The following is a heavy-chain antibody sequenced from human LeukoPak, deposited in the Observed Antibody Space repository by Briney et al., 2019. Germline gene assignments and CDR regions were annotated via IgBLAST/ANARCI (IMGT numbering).Heavy chain of an antibody. J-gene: IGHJ6*02. Sequence: ASVKVSCKASGGTFSSYAISWGRQAPGQGLEWMGRIIPIFGIANYAQKFQGRVTITADKSTSTAYMELSSLRSEDTAVYYCARGTTVVEAYGMDVWGQGTTVTVSS. CDR2: IIPIFGIA. V-gene: IGHV1-69*04. D-gene: IGHD4-23*01. CDR3: ARGTTVVEAYGMDV. CDR1: GGTFSSYA.